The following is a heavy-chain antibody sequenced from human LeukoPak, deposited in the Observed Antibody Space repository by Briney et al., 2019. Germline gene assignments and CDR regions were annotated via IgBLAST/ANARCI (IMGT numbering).Heavy chain of an antibody. V-gene: IGHV4-34*01. Sequence: SETLSLTCAVYGGSFSGYYWSWIRQPPGKGLEWIGEINHSGGTNYNPSLKSRVTISVDTSKNQFSLKLSSVTAADTAVYYCARALGYDSSGDSDYWGQGTLVTVSS. CDR1: GGSFSGYY. CDR3: ARALGYDSSGDSDY. D-gene: IGHD3-22*01. CDR2: INHSGGT. J-gene: IGHJ4*02.